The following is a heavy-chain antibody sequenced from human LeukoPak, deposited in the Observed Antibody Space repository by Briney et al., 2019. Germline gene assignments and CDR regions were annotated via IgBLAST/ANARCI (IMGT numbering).Heavy chain of an antibody. CDR1: GGSISSGGYY. CDR2: IYYSGST. Sequence: PSETLSLTCTVSGGSISSGGYYWSWIRQHPGKGLEWIGYIYYSGSTYYNPSLKSRVTISVDTSKNQFSLKLSSVTAADTAVYYCARDSSGYFAFDYWGQGTLVTVSS. D-gene: IGHD3-22*01. J-gene: IGHJ4*02. CDR3: ARDSSGYFAFDY. V-gene: IGHV4-31*03.